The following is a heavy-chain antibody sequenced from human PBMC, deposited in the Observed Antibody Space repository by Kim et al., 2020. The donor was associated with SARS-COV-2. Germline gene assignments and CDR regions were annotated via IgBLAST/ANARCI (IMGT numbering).Heavy chain of an antibody. CDR2: IYSGGST. CDR1: GFTVSSNY. J-gene: IGHJ4*02. CDR3: ARGPRYNWKFDY. Sequence: GGSLRLSCAASGFTVSSNYMSWVRQAPGKGLEWVSVIYSGGSTYYADTVKGRFTISRDNSKNTLYLQMNSLRAEDTAVYYWARGPRYNWKFDYWGQGTLVTVSS. D-gene: IGHD1-20*01. V-gene: IGHV3-53*01.